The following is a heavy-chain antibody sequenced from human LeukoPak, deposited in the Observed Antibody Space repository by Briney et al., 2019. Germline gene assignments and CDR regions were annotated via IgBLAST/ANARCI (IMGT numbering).Heavy chain of an antibody. CDR2: ISYDGSNK. CDR1: GFTFSSYG. J-gene: IGHJ3*02. CDR3: AKETVVVVAATPDAFGI. V-gene: IGHV3-30*18. D-gene: IGHD2-15*01. Sequence: GRSLRLSCAASGFTFSSYGMHWVRQAPGKGLEWVAVISYDGSNKYYADSVKGRFTISRDNSKNTLYLQMNSLRAEDTAVYYCAKETVVVVAATPDAFGIWGQGTMVTVSS.